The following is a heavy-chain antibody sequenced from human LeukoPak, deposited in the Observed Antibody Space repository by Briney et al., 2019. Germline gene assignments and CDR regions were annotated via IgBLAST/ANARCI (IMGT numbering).Heavy chain of an antibody. V-gene: IGHV3-23*01. CDR1: GFTFSSYA. D-gene: IGHD5-24*01. CDR2: ISGNGGRT. CDR3: AKVAQMDTILGKFDN. Sequence: PGGSLRLSCAASGFTFSSYAMRWVRQAPGKGLEWVSAISGNGGRTYYADSVKGRFTISRDNSRNTLFLQMNSLRAEDTAVYYCAKVAQMDTILGKFDNWGQGTLVTVSS. J-gene: IGHJ5*02.